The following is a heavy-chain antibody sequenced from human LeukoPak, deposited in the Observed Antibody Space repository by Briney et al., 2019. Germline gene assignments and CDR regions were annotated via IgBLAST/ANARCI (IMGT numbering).Heavy chain of an antibody. Sequence: SETLSLTCTVSGDSIGGGDFYWSWIRQPPGKGLEWLGYIYDTGSTYYNPFLNGRVTISVDKSKSQFSLELNSVTAADTAIYFCARDLFGAPAGLGGFDSWGQGTLVTVSS. CDR3: ARDLFGAPAGLGGFDS. V-gene: IGHV4-30-4*08. CDR2: IYDTGST. CDR1: GDSIGGGDFY. D-gene: IGHD6-13*01. J-gene: IGHJ4*02.